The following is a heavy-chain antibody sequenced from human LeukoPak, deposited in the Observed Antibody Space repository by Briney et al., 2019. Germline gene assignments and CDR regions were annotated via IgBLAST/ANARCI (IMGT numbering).Heavy chain of an antibody. D-gene: IGHD2-8*01. CDR2: INTNTGNP. CDR3: ARGYCTNGVCYRAPSDY. J-gene: IGHJ4*02. CDR1: GYTFTSYA. Sequence: AASVKVSCKASGYTFTSYAMNWVRQAPGQGLEWMGWINTNTGNPTYAQGFTGRFVLSLDTSVGTAYLQISSLKAEDTAVYYCARGYCTNGVCYRAPSDYWGQGTLVTVSS. V-gene: IGHV7-4-1*02.